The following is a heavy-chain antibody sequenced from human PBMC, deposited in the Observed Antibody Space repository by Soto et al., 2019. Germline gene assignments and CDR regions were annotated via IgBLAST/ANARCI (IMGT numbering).Heavy chain of an antibody. CDR2: IYHSGST. D-gene: IGHD4-17*01. J-gene: IGHJ4*02. Sequence: QLQLQESGSGLVKPSQTLSLTCAVSGGSISSGGYSWSWIRQPPGKGLQWIGYIYHSGSTYSNPSLKSRVXIXVNXSKNQFSLKLTSVTAADTAVYYCARSMTTVTTNDYWGQGTLVTVSS. CDR1: GGSISSGGYS. CDR3: ARSMTTVTTNDY. V-gene: IGHV4-30-2*01.